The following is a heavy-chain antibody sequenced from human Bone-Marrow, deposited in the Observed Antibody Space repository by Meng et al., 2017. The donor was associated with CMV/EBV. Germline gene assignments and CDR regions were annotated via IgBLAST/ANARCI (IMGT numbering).Heavy chain of an antibody. J-gene: IGHJ4*02. V-gene: IGHV3-7*01. CDR2: INEDGSEK. Sequence: GESLKISCVVSGFSISKYWMSWVRQAPGKGLEWVANINEDGSEKFYVDSVRGRFTISIDKARNSLYLQMDSLRAEDPALSYCARYYYVFSGYLHYFDYSGQGTPVTVSS. D-gene: IGHD3-10*02. CDR1: GFSISKYW. CDR3: ARYYYVFSGYLHYFDY.